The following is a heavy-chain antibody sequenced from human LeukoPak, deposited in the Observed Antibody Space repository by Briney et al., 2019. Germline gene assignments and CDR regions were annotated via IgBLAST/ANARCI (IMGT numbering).Heavy chain of an antibody. CDR2: IIPILGIA. D-gene: IGHD3-22*01. V-gene: IGHV1-69*04. CDR3: ARDYYDSSGDYFDY. J-gene: IGHJ4*02. CDR1: GGTFSSYA. Sequence: SVKVSCKASGGTFSSYAISWVRQAPGQGLEWMGRIIPILGIANYAQKFQGRVTITADKSTSTAYMELSSLRSEDTAVYYCARDYYDSSGDYFDYWGQGTLVTVSS.